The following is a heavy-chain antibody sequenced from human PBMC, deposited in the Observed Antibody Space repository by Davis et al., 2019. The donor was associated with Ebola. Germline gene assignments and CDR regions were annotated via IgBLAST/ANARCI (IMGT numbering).Heavy chain of an antibody. CDR1: GFSISSGSF. CDR3: AKAVEDYSGGYAFDV. Sequence: MPGGSLRLSCIVSGFSISSGSFWGWIRQPPGKGLEWIGAIYQSGKPYYNPSLNSRVTVSLDTSNNQFSLKLKSVTAADTAVYFCAKAVEDYSGGYAFDVWGRGSMVTVSS. D-gene: IGHD5-12*01. J-gene: IGHJ3*01. CDR2: IYQSGKP. V-gene: IGHV4-38-2*02.